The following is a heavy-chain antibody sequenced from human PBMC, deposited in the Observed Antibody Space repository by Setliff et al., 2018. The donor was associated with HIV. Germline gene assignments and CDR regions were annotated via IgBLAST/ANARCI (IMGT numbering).Heavy chain of an antibody. CDR1: GFIFRNYW. J-gene: IGHJ6*02. V-gene: IGHV3-74*03. CDR2: LNSDGSST. CDR3: ARKLRPGHGVDV. Sequence: PGGSLRLSCAASGFIFRNYWMHWVRQAPGKGLVWVSCLNSDGSSTTYADSVKGRFTISRDNAKNTVYLQMNSLRAEDTAIYYCARKLRPGHGVDVWGQGTTVTVSS. D-gene: IGHD3-10*01.